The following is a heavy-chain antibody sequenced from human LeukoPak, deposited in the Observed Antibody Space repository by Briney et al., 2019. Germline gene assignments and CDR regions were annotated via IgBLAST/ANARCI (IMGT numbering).Heavy chain of an antibody. CDR3: ARPLRGYSPFDS. Sequence: ASVKVSCKASGGTFSSYAISWVRQAPGQGLEWMGGIIPIFGTANYAQKFQGRVTITADESTSTAYMELRSLRSEDTAVYYCARPLRGYSPFDSWGQGTLVTVSS. CDR1: GGTFSSYA. J-gene: IGHJ4*02. V-gene: IGHV1-69*01. D-gene: IGHD5-12*01. CDR2: IIPIFGTA.